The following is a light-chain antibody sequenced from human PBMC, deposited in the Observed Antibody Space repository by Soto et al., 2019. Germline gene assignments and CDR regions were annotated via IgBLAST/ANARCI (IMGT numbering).Light chain of an antibody. J-gene: IGKJ1*01. CDR2: GAS. V-gene: IGKV3-20*01. Sequence: EIVLTQSPGTLSLSPGERATLSCRASQSVSSYLAWYQQKPGRAPRLLIYGASSRATGIPDRFSGSGSGTDFTLTISRLEPEDLAVYYCQQYETSPPVMFGQGTKVDIK. CDR1: QSVSSY. CDR3: QQYETSPPVM.